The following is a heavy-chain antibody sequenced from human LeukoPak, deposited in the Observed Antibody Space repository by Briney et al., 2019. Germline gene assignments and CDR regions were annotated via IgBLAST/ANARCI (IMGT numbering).Heavy chain of an antibody. V-gene: IGHV1-18*01. CDR1: GYSFTSYG. D-gene: IGHD3-10*01. Sequence: GASVKVSCKSSGYSFTSYGFTWVRQAPGQGLEWMGWISGYNGNTIYAQKLQGRATMTPDTSTSTAYMALRSLRSDDTAVYYCARDPDFRGAQIAYSGQGTLVTVSS. CDR3: ARDPDFRGAQIAY. J-gene: IGHJ4*02. CDR2: ISGYNGNT.